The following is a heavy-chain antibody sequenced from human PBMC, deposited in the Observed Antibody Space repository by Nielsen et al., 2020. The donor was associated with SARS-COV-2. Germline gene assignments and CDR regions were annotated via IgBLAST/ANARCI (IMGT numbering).Heavy chain of an antibody. CDR3: ARFTGSIAARYFDY. D-gene: IGHD6-6*01. CDR1: GGTFSSYA. V-gene: IGHV1-69*13. CDR2: IIPIFGTA. Sequence: SVKVSCKASGGTFSSYAISWVRQAPGQGLEWMGGIIPIFGTANYAQKFQGRVTITADESTSTAYMELSSLRSEDTAVYYCARFTGSIAARYFDYWGQGTLVTVSS. J-gene: IGHJ4*02.